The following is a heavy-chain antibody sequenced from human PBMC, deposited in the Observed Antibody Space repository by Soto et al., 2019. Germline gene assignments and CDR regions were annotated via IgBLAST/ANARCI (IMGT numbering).Heavy chain of an antibody. D-gene: IGHD2-15*01. V-gene: IGHV1-3*01. CDR3: AREPEDAAAGDY. J-gene: IGHJ4*02. Sequence: VQLVQSGTEVKEPGASVRVSCKASGYTFTAHSLHWARQAPGQGLEWMGWIIVSHDRPRYAPQFQGRLTFDTDRTGTTAYKRLTRLTPEDTAVDFCAREPEDAAAGDYWGQGTPVVVSS. CDR2: IIVSHDRP. CDR1: GYTFTAHS.